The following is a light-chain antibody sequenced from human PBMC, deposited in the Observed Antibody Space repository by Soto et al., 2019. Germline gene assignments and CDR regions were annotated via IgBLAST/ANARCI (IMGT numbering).Light chain of an antibody. Sequence: QPALTQPRSVSGSPGQSVTISCTGTSNDVGGYNFVSWYQQHPGKVPKLFIYDVSRRPSGVPDRFSGSKSGNTASLTISGLQAEDEADYYCSSYAGSYTLVFGGGTQLTVL. CDR3: SSYAGSYTLV. CDR1: SNDVGGYNF. J-gene: IGLJ2*01. V-gene: IGLV2-11*01. CDR2: DVS.